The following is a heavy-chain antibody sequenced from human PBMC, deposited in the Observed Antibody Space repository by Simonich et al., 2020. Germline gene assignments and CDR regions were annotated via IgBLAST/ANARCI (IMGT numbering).Heavy chain of an antibody. J-gene: IGHJ3*02. CDR1: GDTFTGYY. V-gene: IGHV1-2*02. Sequence: QVQLVQSGAEVKKPGASVKVSCKASGDTFTGYYMHWVRQAPGQGLEWKGWINPNSGGTNNAQKFQGRVTMTRDTSISTAYMELSRLRSDDTAVYYCARVRFEAFDIWGQGTMVTVSS. CDR3: ARVRFEAFDI. CDR2: INPNSGGT.